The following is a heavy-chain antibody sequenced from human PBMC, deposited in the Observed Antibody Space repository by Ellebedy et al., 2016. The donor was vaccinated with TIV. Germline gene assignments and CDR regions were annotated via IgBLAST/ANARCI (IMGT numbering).Heavy chain of an antibody. CDR1: GYTFSTYY. CDR2: INPTGGST. D-gene: IGHD6-19*01. CDR3: ASRSRSGLVAVGNDYYAMDV. J-gene: IGHJ6*02. Sequence: ASVKVSXXASGYTFSTYYMHWVRQAPGQGLEWMGIINPTGGSTSYAQKFQGRVTMTKDTSTSTVYMELSSLRSEDTAVYFYASRSRSGLVAVGNDYYAMDVWGQGTTVTVSS. V-gene: IGHV1-46*01.